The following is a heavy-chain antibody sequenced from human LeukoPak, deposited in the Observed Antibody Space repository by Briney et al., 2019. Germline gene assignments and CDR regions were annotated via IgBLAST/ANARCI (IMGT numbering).Heavy chain of an antibody. D-gene: IGHD1-26*01. V-gene: IGHV4-34*01. CDR2: INHSGST. CDR3: ARRSSFGIVRAIDY. J-gene: IGHJ4*02. Sequence: EALSLTCSXSXGCFSGYYWSXIRQPPGKGLEWIGEINHSGSTNYHPSLKSRVTISVDTSKNQFSLKLSSVTAADTAVYYCARRSSFGIVRAIDYWGQGTLVTVSS. CDR1: XGCFSGYY.